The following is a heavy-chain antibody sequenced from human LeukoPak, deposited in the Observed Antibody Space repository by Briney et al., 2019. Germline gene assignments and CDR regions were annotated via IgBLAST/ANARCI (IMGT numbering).Heavy chain of an antibody. V-gene: IGHV3-48*03. J-gene: IGHJ4*02. D-gene: IGHD6-13*01. CDR2: ISSSGSTI. CDR1: GFTFSSYE. Sequence: PGGSLRLSCAASGFTFSSYEMNWVRQAPGKGLEWVSYISSSGSTIYYADSVKGRFTISRDNAKNSLYLQMNSLRAEDTAVYYCARDQAPSSSWFDYWGQGTLVTVSS. CDR3: ARDQAPSSSWFDY.